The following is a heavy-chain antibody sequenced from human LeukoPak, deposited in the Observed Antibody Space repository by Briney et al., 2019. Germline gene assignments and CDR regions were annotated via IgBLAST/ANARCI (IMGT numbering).Heavy chain of an antibody. J-gene: IGHJ4*02. CDR2: IRQDGNEK. Sequence: QPGGSLRLSGAGSGFTFSSYWMSWVRQAPGKGLEWVANIRQDGNEKYYVDSVKGRFTISRDNAKKSLYLQMNSLRAEDTAVYYCATQPAAADVDYWGQGTLVTVSS. CDR1: GFTFSSYW. D-gene: IGHD2-2*01. CDR3: ATQPAAADVDY. V-gene: IGHV3-7*03.